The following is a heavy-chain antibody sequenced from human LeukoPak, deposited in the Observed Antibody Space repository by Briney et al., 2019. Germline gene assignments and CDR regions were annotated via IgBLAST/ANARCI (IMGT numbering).Heavy chain of an antibody. V-gene: IGHV4-4*07. J-gene: IGHJ3*02. CDR1: GVSVSSYY. CDR2: IDASGST. CDR3: ARGDAFDI. Sequence: SETLSLTCTVSGVSVSSYYWIWIRQPAGRGLEWIGRIDASGSTNFNPSLKSRVTMSVDSSKNQFSLKLSSVTAADTALYYCARGDAFDIWGQGTMVTVSS.